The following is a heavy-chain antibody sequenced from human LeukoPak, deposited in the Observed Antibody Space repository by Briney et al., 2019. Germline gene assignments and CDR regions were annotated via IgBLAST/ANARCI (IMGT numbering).Heavy chain of an antibody. CDR3: ARGYDHSYAYYYYYYGMDV. CDR2: ISAYNGNT. D-gene: IGHD5-18*01. V-gene: IGHV1-18*01. Sequence: ASVKVSCKASGYTFTSYGISWVRQAPGQGLEWMGWISAYNGNTNYAQKLQGRVTMTTDTSTSTAYMELRSLRSDDTAVYYYARGYDHSYAYYYYYYGMDVWGQGTTVTVSS. CDR1: GYTFTSYG. J-gene: IGHJ6*02.